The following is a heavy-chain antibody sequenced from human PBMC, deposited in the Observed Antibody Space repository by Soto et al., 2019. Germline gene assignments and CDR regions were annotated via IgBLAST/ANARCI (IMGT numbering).Heavy chain of an antibody. CDR2: IIPIFGTA. Sequence: QVQLVQSGAEVKKPGSSVKVSCKASGGTFSSYAISWVRQAPGQGLEWMGGIIPIFGTANYAQKFQGRVTITADESTSTGYMELSSLRTEDTAVYYCARTYYYDSRIHGGDYWGQGTLVTVSS. D-gene: IGHD3-22*01. CDR1: GGTFSSYA. V-gene: IGHV1-69*01. J-gene: IGHJ4*02. CDR3: ARTYYYDSRIHGGDY.